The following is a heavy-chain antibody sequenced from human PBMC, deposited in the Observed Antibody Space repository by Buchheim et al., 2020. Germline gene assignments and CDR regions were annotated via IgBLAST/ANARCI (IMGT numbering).Heavy chain of an antibody. Sequence: EVQLVESGGGLVKPGGSLRLSCAASGFTFSSYSMNWVRQAPGKGLEWVSSISSSSSYIYYADSVKGRFTISRDNAKNSLYLQMNSLRAEDTAVYYCARSRRGTMVQGGHKTYYYYGMDVWGQGTT. J-gene: IGHJ6*02. CDR1: GFTFSSYS. V-gene: IGHV3-21*01. CDR2: ISSSSSYI. CDR3: ARSRRGTMVQGGHKTYYYYGMDV. D-gene: IGHD3-10*01.